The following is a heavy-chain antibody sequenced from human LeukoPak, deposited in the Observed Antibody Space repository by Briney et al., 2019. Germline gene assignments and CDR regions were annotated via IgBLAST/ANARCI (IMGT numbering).Heavy chain of an antibody. CDR2: IYTSGST. D-gene: IGHD2-15*01. V-gene: IGHV4-4*07. Sequence: SETLSLTCTVSGGSISSYYWSWIRQPAGKGLEWIGRIYTSGSTNYNPSLKSRVTMSVDTSKNQFSLKLSSVTAADTAVYYCARHVPCSGGSCYSGRGNAFDIWGRGTMVTVSS. CDR1: GGSISSYY. J-gene: IGHJ3*02. CDR3: ARHVPCSGGSCYSGRGNAFDI.